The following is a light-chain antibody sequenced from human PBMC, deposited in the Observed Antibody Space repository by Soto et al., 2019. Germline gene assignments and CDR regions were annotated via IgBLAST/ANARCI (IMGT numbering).Light chain of an antibody. V-gene: IGKV3-20*01. CDR2: GAS. CDR1: QSVSSSY. J-gene: IGKJ5*01. CDR3: QQYGSSPMYT. Sequence: ILLTQSPGTLSLSPGERATLSCRASQSVSSSYLAWYQQNPGQAPRLLIYGASSRATGIPDRFSGSGSGTDFTLTISRLEPEDFAVYYCQQYGSSPMYTFGQGTRLEIK.